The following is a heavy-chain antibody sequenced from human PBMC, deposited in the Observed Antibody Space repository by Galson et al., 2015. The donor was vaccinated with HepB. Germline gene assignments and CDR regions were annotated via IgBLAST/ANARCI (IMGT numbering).Heavy chain of an antibody. CDR1: GDSVSSNSAA. V-gene: IGHV6-1*01. D-gene: IGHD6-19*01. J-gene: IGHJ6*02. Sequence: CAISGDSVSSNSAAWNWIRQSPSRGLEWLGRTYYRSKWYNDYAVSVKSRITINPDTSKNQFSLQLNSVTPEDTAVYYCARVSGWKDYYYYGMDVWGQGTTVTVSS. CDR3: ARVSGWKDYYYYGMDV. CDR2: TYYRSKWYN.